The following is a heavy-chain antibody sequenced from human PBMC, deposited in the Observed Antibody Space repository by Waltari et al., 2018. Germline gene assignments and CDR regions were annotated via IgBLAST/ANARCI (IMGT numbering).Heavy chain of an antibody. V-gene: IGHV1-2*02. CDR1: GFTFTSYH. J-gene: IGHJ4*01. Sequence: QVQLMQSGAEVKKPGASVKVSCQTSGFTFTSYHMHWVRQAPGQGLEWMGWINCNNGDRGDAQKFRGRVTLTRETSLSTIYMEMNRLTSDDTAVYYCAREDIVATKVFDDWGHGTLVTVSS. CDR3: AREDIVATKVFDD. D-gene: IGHD5-12*01. CDR2: INCNNGDR.